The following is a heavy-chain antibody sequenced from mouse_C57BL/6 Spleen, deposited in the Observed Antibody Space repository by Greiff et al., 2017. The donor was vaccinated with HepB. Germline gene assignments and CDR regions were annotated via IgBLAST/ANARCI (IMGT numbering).Heavy chain of an antibody. CDR2: INPNNGGT. J-gene: IGHJ2*01. CDR3: ARPLITTVVAPFDY. D-gene: IGHD1-1*01. Sequence: VQLKQSGPELVKPGASVKMSCKASGYTFTDYNMHWVKQSHGKSLEWIGYINPNNGGTSYNQKFKGKATLTVNKSSSTAYMGLRSLTSEDSAVYYCARPLITTVVAPFDYWGQGTTLTVSS. V-gene: IGHV1-22*01. CDR1: GYTFTDYN.